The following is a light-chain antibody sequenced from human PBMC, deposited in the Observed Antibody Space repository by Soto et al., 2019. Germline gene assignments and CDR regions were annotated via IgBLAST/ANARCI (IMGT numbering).Light chain of an antibody. CDR3: QQYKTYWT. CDR2: KAS. J-gene: IGKJ1*01. CDR1: QSVSSW. Sequence: DIQMTQYTSSLSASVGDRVTITCRASQSVSSWLAWFQQKPGKAPKLLIYKASNLQSGVSSRFSGGGSGTEFTLTISSLQPDDFATYCCQQYKTYWTFGPGTKVDIK. V-gene: IGKV1-5*03.